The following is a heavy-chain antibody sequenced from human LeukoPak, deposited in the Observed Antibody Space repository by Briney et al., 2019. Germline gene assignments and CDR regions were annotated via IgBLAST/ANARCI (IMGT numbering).Heavy chain of an antibody. D-gene: IGHD4-23*01. Sequence: PGGSLRLSCVASGFTFSSYEMNWVRQAPGKGLEWVSYISSSGSTIYYADSVKGRFTISRDNAKNSLYLQMNSLRAEDTAVYYCARDHDYGGYWGQGTLVTVSS. J-gene: IGHJ4*02. CDR2: ISSSGSTI. CDR1: GFTFSSYE. V-gene: IGHV3-48*03. CDR3: ARDHDYGGY.